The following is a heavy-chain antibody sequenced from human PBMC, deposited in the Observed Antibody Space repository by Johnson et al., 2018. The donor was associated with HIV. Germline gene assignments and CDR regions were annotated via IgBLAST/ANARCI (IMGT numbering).Heavy chain of an antibody. CDR3: SKDRSSWADAFDI. CDR2: IYSGGST. V-gene: IGHV3-NL1*01. Sequence: VQLVESGGGVVQPGRSLRLSCAASGFTFSSYGMHWVRQAPGKGLEWVSVIYSGGSTYYADSVKCRFTMARDNTKNTLYLQMDSLRAEDTAVYYCSKDRSSWADAFDIWGQGTMVTVSS. CDR1: GFTFSSYG. D-gene: IGHD6-13*01. J-gene: IGHJ3*02.